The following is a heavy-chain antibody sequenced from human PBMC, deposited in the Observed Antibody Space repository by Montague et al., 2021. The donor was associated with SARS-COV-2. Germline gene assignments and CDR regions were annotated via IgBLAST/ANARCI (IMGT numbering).Heavy chain of an antibody. CDR2: IYTSGST. CDR1: GGSISSGSYY. J-gene: IGHJ4*02. D-gene: IGHD3-9*01. V-gene: IGHV4-61*02. CDR3: ARESLHLTGYYNDYFDY. Sequence: TLSLTCTVSGGSISSGSYYWNWLRQPAGKGLEWIGRIYTSGSTNYNPSLKSRVTISVDTSKNPFSLKLSSVTAADTAVYYCARESLHLTGYYNDYFDYWGQGTLVTVSS.